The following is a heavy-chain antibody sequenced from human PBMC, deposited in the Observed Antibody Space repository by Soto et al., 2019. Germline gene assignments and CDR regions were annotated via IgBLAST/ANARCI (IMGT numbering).Heavy chain of an antibody. CDR3: ARDRYSSGWLDAFDI. V-gene: IGHV3-53*04. CDR2: IFTGGAT. Sequence: GGSLRLSCAASGFTVSSHYMSWVRQAPGKGLEWVSVIFTGGATYYADSVKGRFTISRHSSKNTVYLQMNSLRAEDTAVYYCARDRYSSGWLDAFDIWGQGAMVTVS. J-gene: IGHJ3*02. D-gene: IGHD6-19*01. CDR1: GFTVSSHY.